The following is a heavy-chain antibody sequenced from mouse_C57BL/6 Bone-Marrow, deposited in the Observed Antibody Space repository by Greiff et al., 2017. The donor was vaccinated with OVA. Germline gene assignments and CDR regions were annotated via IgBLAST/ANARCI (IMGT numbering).Heavy chain of an antibody. CDR1: GYTFTTYW. Sequence: VQLQQSGAELAKPGASVKLSCKASGYTFTTYWMHWVKQRPGQGLEWIGYINPCSGYTKYNQKFKDKATLTAYKSSSTAYMLLSSLPYEDSAVYYCARTRSPGERYFDVWGKGTTVTVAS. CDR3: ARTRSPGERYFDV. J-gene: IGHJ1*03. CDR2: INPCSGYT. V-gene: IGHV1-7*01.